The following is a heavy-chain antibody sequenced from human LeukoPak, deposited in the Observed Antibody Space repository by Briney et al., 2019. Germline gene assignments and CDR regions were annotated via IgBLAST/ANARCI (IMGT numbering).Heavy chain of an antibody. V-gene: IGHV1-2*02. D-gene: IGHD3-10*01. CDR1: GYTFTGYY. CDR3: ARQSSHALLWFGELDY. J-gene: IGHJ4*02. CDR2: INPNSGGT. Sequence: ASVKVSCKASGYTFTGYYMHWVRQAPGQGLEWMGWINPNSGGTNYAQKFQGRVTMTRDTSISTAYMELSRLRSDDTAVYYCARQSSHALLWFGELDYWGQGTLVTVSS.